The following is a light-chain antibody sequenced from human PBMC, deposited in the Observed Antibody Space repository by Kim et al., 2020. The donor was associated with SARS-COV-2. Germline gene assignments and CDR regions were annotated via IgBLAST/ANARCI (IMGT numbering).Light chain of an antibody. CDR2: DVS. CDR3: SSYTSSSTQV. V-gene: IGLV2-14*03. J-gene: IGLJ3*02. CDR1: SSDVAGYNY. Sequence: GQSITISFPGTSSDVAGYNYDAWYQQHPGKALNLMIYDVSNRPSGVSNRFSGSKSGDTASRTISGLQAEGEADYYCSSYTSSSTQVFGGGTQLTVL.